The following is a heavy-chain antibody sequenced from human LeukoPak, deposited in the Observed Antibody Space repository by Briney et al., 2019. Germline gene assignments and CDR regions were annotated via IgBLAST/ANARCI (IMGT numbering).Heavy chain of an antibody. CDR2: IWYDGSNK. CDR3: ATLDYGDYGGVDDAFDI. J-gene: IGHJ3*02. V-gene: IGHV3-33*01. CDR1: GFTFSSYG. Sequence: GRSLRLSCAASGFTFSSYGMHWVRQAPGKGLEWVAVIWYDGSNKYYADSVKGRFTISRDNSKNTLYLQMNSLRAEDTAVYYCATLDYGDYGGVDDAFDIWAKGQWSPSLQ. D-gene: IGHD4-17*01.